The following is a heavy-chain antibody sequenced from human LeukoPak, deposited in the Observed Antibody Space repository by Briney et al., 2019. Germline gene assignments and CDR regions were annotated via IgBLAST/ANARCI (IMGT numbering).Heavy chain of an antibody. CDR3: AANSADENTLGSSYKV. J-gene: IGHJ4*02. CDR2: INHSGST. CDR1: GGSFSGYY. D-gene: IGHD3-10*01. V-gene: IGHV4-34*01. Sequence: PSETLSLTCAVYGGSFSGYYWSWIRQPPGKGLEWIGEINHSGSTNYNPSLKSRVTISVDTSKNQFSLRLTSVNAADTAVYYCAANSADENTLGSSYKVWGQGTLVTVSS.